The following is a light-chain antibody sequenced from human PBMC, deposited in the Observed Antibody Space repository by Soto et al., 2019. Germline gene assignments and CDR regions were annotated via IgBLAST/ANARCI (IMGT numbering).Light chain of an antibody. Sequence: EIVLAQSPGTLSLSPGERATLSCRASQSVHSNFLAWYQHKPGQAPRLLIYGASSRATGIPDRFSGSVSGRDFTLTISRLEPEDFVVYYCHQYGASPLTFGGGTKGDIK. CDR1: QSVHSNF. CDR3: HQYGASPLT. V-gene: IGKV3-20*01. J-gene: IGKJ4*01. CDR2: GAS.